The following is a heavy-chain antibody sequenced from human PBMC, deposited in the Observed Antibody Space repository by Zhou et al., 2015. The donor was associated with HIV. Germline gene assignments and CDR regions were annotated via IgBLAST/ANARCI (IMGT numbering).Heavy chain of an antibody. J-gene: IGHJ3*02. D-gene: IGHD2-8*02. Sequence: QVQLVQSGAEVKKPGSSVKVSCKASGGTFSSYAISWVRQAPGQGLEWMGGIIPIFGTANYAQKFQGRVTITADESTSTAYMELSSLRSEDTAVYYCAIKEQCTGGVCSREGGAFDIWGQGTMVTVSS. CDR1: GGTFSSYA. CDR2: IIPIFGTA. CDR3: AIKEQCTGGVCSREGGAFDI. V-gene: IGHV1-69*01.